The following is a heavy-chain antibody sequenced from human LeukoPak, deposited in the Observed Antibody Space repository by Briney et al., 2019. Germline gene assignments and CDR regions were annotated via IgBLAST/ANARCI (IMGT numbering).Heavy chain of an antibody. V-gene: IGHV3-11*03. CDR2: ISCRSSTYT. CDR1: GFTFSDYY. J-gene: IGHJ6*02. Sequence: GGSLRLSCAASGFTFSDYYMSWIRQAPGKGPQWVSYISCRSSTYTAYAHSAKGRFTISRNNAKNSLFLQTNPLRADDTAVYYCARIGRSGFVLDVWGQGTTVTVSS. D-gene: IGHD3-10*01. CDR3: ARIGRSGFVLDV.